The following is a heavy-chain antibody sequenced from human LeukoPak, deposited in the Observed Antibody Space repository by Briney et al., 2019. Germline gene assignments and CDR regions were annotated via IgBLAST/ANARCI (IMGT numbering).Heavy chain of an antibody. V-gene: IGHV3-48*03. Sequence: PGGSLRLSCAASGFTFSSYEMNWVRQAPGKGLEWVSYISSSGGTIYYADSVKGRFTISRDNAKNSLYLQMNSLRAEDTAVYYCARDLAELPADVYYYYGMDVWGQGTTVTVSS. J-gene: IGHJ6*02. D-gene: IGHD3-3*02. CDR1: GFTFSSYE. CDR3: ARDLAELPADVYYYYGMDV. CDR2: ISSSGGTI.